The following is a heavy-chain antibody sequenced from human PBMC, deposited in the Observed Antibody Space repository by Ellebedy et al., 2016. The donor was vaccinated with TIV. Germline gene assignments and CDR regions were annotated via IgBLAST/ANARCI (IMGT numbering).Heavy chain of an antibody. J-gene: IGHJ5*02. CDR3: ARDPGGGGDFGDNWFDP. V-gene: IGHV3-66*01. CDR2: IYSDGNT. CDR1: GFIVGSYF. Sequence: GESLKISCAASGFIVGSYFMSWVRQAPGKGLEWVSIIYSDGNTNYKDSVKGRFTISRDTPKNTLYLQMNSLRVEDTAVYYCARDPGGGGDFGDNWFDPWGQGTRVTVSS. D-gene: IGHD4-17*01.